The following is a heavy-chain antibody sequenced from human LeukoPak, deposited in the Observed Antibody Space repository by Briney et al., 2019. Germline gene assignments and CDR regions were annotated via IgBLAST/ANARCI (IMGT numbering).Heavy chain of an antibody. CDR3: ARLKLVRWPTRGYYFDY. CDR1: GGTFSSYA. D-gene: IGHD3-10*01. CDR2: MNPNSGNT. Sequence: GASVKVSCKASGGTFSSYAISWVRQAPGQGLEWMGWMNPNSGNTGYAQKFQGRVTITRNTSISTAYMELSSLRSEDTAVYYCARLKLVRWPTRGYYFDYWGQGTLVTVSS. J-gene: IGHJ4*02. V-gene: IGHV1-8*03.